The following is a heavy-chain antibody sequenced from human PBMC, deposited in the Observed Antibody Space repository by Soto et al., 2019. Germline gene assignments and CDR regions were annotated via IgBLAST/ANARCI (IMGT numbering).Heavy chain of an antibody. CDR3: AREARATGDFYYGMDV. V-gene: IGHV1-46*01. J-gene: IGHJ6*02. D-gene: IGHD5-12*01. Sequence: QVQLVQSGAEVKKPGASVKVSCKASGYTFTNYYIHWVRQAPGQGREWMGIINPSGGSTTYPQKFLGRVTVTRDTSTNTVYMELSSLRSEDTAMYYCAREARATGDFYYGMDVWGQGTTVTVSS. CDR2: INPSGGST. CDR1: GYTFTNYY.